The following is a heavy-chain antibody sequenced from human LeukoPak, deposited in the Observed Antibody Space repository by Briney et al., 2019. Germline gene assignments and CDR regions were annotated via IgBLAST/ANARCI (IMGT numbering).Heavy chain of an antibody. D-gene: IGHD3-22*01. CDR2: INPNSGGT. Sequence: ASVKVSCKASGYTFTGYYMHWVRQAPGQGLEWMGWINPNSGGTSYAQKFQGRVTMTRDTSISTAYMELSRLRSDDTAVYYCAREYRITMIVRRGAFDIWGQGTMVTVSS. CDR3: AREYRITMIVRRGAFDI. V-gene: IGHV1-2*02. J-gene: IGHJ3*02. CDR1: GYTFTGYY.